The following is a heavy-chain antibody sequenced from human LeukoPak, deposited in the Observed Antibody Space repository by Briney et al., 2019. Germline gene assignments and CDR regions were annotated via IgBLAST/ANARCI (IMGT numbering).Heavy chain of an antibody. D-gene: IGHD3-9*01. V-gene: IGHV4-34*01. Sequence: SETLSLTRAVYGGSFSGYYWSWIRQPPGKGLEWIGEINHSGSTNYNPSLKSRVTISVDTSKNQFSLKLSSVTAADTAVYYCARGLYDILTGYNAPFDYWGQGTLVTVSS. CDR1: GGSFSGYY. CDR3: ARGLYDILTGYNAPFDY. CDR2: INHSGST. J-gene: IGHJ4*02.